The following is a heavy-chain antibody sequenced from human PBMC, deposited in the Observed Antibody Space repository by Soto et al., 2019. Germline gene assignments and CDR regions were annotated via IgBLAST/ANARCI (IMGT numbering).Heavy chain of an antibody. D-gene: IGHD6-13*01. CDR3: ARAFFSASGITASDGTDYYYYYGMDV. V-gene: IGHV1-18*01. CDR1: GYTFTSYG. J-gene: IGHJ6*02. Sequence: ATVKVSCKASGYTFTSYGISWVRQSPGQGLDWMGWISAYNGNTNYAQKLQGRVTMTTDTSTSTAYMELRSLRSDDTAVYYCARAFFSASGITASDGTDYYYYYGMDVWGPGTMVTV. CDR2: ISAYNGNT.